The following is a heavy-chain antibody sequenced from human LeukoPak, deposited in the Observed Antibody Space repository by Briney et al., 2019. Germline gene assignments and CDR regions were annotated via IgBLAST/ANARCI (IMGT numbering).Heavy chain of an antibody. V-gene: IGHV1-18*04. Sequence: ASVKVSCKASGYTFTSYGINWVRQAPGQGLEWLGWLSGYTGHTNYVQKIQGRVTMTTDTSTNTAYTELRSLRSDDTAVYYCARGPGIAVAGVFDYWGQGSLVTVSS. J-gene: IGHJ4*02. CDR1: GYTFTSYG. CDR2: LSGYTGHT. CDR3: ARGPGIAVAGVFDY. D-gene: IGHD6-19*01.